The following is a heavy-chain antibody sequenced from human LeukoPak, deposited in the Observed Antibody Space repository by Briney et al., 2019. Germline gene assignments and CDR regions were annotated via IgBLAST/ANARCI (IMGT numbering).Heavy chain of an antibody. CDR1: GFSFSTSG. Sequence: PGGSLRLSCAASGFSFSTSGMHWVRQAPGKGLEWVAFIRYDRSNIYYADSVKGRFTISRDTSKSTLYLQMNSLRAEDTAVYYCARGCSRTRCYGLDSWGQGTLVTVSS. D-gene: IGHD2-2*01. V-gene: IGHV3-30*02. CDR2: IRYDRSNI. CDR3: ARGCSRTRCYGLDS. J-gene: IGHJ4*02.